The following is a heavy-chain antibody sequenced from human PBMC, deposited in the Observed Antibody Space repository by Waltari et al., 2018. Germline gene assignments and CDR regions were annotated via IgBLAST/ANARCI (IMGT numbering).Heavy chain of an antibody. CDR1: GGSFSGYY. CDR3: ARVRNYDSRVWVPARRGDV. CDR2: INHSGST. V-gene: IGHV4-34*01. J-gene: IGHJ6*02. Sequence: QVQLQQWGAGLLKPSETLSLTCAVYGGSFSGYYWSWIRQPPGKGLAWIGEINHSGSTNSNPSLKSRVTISVDTSKNQFSLKLSSVTAADTAVYYCARVRNYDSRVWVPARRGDVWGQGTTVTVSS. D-gene: IGHD3-3*01.